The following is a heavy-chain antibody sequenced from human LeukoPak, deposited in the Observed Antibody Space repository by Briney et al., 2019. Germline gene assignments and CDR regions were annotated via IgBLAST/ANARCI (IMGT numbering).Heavy chain of an antibody. CDR1: GGSISSGSYY. D-gene: IGHD2-21*02. J-gene: IGHJ5*02. V-gene: IGHV4-61*02. Sequence: SETLSLTCTVSGGSISSGSYYWSWIRQPAGKGLEWIGRIYTSGSTNYNPSLKSRVTISVAKSKNQFSLKLSSVTAADTAVYYCARGSVTGGWFDPWGQGTLVTVSS. CDR3: ARGSVTGGWFDP. CDR2: IYTSGST.